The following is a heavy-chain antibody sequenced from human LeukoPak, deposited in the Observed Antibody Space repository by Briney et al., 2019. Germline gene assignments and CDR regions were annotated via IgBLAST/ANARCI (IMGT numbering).Heavy chain of an antibody. CDR3: ARDTVLWFGELPSSFDY. CDR1: GYTFTGYY. V-gene: IGHV1-2*06. Sequence: GASVKVSCKASGYTFTGYYMHWVRQAPGQGLEWMGRINPNSGGTNYAQKFQGRVTMTRDMSISTAYMELSGLRSDDTAVYYCARDTVLWFGELPSSFDYWGQGTLVTVSS. J-gene: IGHJ4*02. D-gene: IGHD3-10*01. CDR2: INPNSGGT.